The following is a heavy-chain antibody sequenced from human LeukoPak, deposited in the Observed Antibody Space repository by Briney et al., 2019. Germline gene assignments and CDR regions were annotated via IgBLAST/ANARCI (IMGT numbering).Heavy chain of an antibody. D-gene: IGHD6-13*01. CDR1: GYTFTNHA. CDR3: ARPGASSPGNWFAS. V-gene: IGHV1-3*04. Sequence: GASVKVSCKASGYTFTNHAMHWVRQAPGQGLEWMGWIDTANGNTKYLQKFQGRVTITRDTSARIVYMELSSLRFEDTALYYCARPGASSPGNWFASWGRGSLVTVSS. CDR2: IDTANGNT. J-gene: IGHJ5*01.